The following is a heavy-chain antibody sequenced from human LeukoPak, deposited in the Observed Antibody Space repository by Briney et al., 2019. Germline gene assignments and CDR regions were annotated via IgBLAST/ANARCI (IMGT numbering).Heavy chain of an antibody. CDR3: ASDRPPPVV. Sequence: PSQTLSLTCTVSGGSISSSSYYWGWIRQPPGKGLEWIGSIYYSGSTYYNPSLKSRVTISVDTSKNQFSLKLSSVTAADTAVYYCASDRPPPVVWGQGTLVTVSS. V-gene: IGHV4-39*07. D-gene: IGHD2-15*01. CDR1: GGSISSSSYY. CDR2: IYYSGST. J-gene: IGHJ4*02.